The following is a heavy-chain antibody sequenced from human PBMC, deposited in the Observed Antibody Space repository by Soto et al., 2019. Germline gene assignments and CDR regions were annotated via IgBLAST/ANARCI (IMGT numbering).Heavy chain of an antibody. V-gene: IGHV3-15*07. CDR1: GFANFSKAW. Sequence: EVQLVESGGGFVEPGGSLRLSCEASGFANFSKAWMYWVRQAPGKGLEWVGHIKSRSGGGTTGYAAPVQGRFSISRDDSANTLFLQMNSLKVEDTAFYYCTTGVYSGQGTLATVSS. D-gene: IGHD3-10*01. J-gene: IGHJ4*02. CDR2: IKSRSGGGTT. CDR3: TTGVY.